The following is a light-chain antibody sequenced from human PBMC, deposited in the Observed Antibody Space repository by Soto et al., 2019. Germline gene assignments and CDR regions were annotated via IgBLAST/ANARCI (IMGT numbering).Light chain of an antibody. CDR1: QDIGTS. Sequence: IRMSQSPSSISASTGDRITITFRANQDIGTSLAWYQQKPGKVPKLLIFDVSILASGVPSRFSGSGSGTEFTLTISSLQPEDFATYSCQQYYISWSFGQGTKVDI. CDR3: QQYYISWS. J-gene: IGKJ1*01. V-gene: IGKV1-8*01. CDR2: DVS.